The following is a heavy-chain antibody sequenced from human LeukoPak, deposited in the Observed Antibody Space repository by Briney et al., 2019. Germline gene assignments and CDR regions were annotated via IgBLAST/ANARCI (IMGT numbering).Heavy chain of an antibody. J-gene: IGHJ4*02. CDR1: GFTFSSYE. Sequence: GGSLRLSCAASGFTFSSYEMNWVRQAPGKGLEWVANIKQDGSEKYYVDSVKGRFTISRDNAKNSLYLQMNSLRAEDTAVYFCASKQWLTTNFDYWGQGTLVTVSS. D-gene: IGHD6-19*01. V-gene: IGHV3-7*01. CDR3: ASKQWLTTNFDY. CDR2: IKQDGSEK.